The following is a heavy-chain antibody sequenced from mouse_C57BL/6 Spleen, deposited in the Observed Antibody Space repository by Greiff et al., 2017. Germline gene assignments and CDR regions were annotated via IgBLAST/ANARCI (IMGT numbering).Heavy chain of an antibody. CDR1: GYTFTSYW. J-gene: IGHJ1*03. V-gene: IGHV1-55*01. Sequence: VQLQQPGAELVKPGASVKMSCKASGYTFTSYWITWVKQRPGQGLEWIGDIYPGSGSTNYNAKFKSKATLTVDTSSSTAYMQLSSLTSEDSAVYYGARLHYYGGGGYYEVWGTGTTVTVAS. D-gene: IGHD1-1*02. CDR2: IYPGSGST. CDR3: ARLHYYGGGGYYEV.